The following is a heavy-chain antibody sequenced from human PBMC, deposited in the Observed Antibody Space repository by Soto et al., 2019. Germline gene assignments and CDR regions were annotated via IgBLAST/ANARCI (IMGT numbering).Heavy chain of an antibody. Sequence: ASVKVSCKASGYTFTSYAMHWVRQAPGQRLEWMGWINAGNGNTKYSQRFQGRVTFTRDTSATTASMELSSLRSEDTAVYYCARDFGGAGWGAAFDIWGQGTLVTVSS. CDR1: GYTFTSYA. CDR3: ARDFGGAGWGAAFDI. J-gene: IGHJ3*02. D-gene: IGHD3-10*01. V-gene: IGHV1-3*01. CDR2: INAGNGNT.